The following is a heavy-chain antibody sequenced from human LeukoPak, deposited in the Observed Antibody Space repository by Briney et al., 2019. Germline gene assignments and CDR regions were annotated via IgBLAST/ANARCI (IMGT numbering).Heavy chain of an antibody. V-gene: IGHV1-69*01. Sequence: GSSVKVSCKASGGTFSSHAISWVRQAPGQGLEWMGGIIPIFGTANYAQKFQGRVTITADESTSTAYMELSSLRSEDTAVYYCASYYGDYTLGYYYYYMDVWGKGTTVTVSS. CDR3: ASYYGDYTLGYYYYYMDV. CDR1: GGTFSSHA. CDR2: IIPIFGTA. J-gene: IGHJ6*03. D-gene: IGHD4-17*01.